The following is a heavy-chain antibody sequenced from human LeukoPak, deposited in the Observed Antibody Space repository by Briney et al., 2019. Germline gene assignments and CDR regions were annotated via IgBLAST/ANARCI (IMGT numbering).Heavy chain of an antibody. CDR3: AKVGITFGGVTVDPFDY. Sequence: GGSLRLSCAVSGFTFSTYAMSWVRQAPGKGLEWVSAITGGGGSTYYADSVKGRFTISRDNSKNTLYLQMNSLRVEDTAVYYCAKVGITFGGVTVDPFDYWGQGTLVTVSS. CDR1: GFTFSTYA. CDR2: ITGGGGST. D-gene: IGHD3-16*02. V-gene: IGHV3-23*01. J-gene: IGHJ4*02.